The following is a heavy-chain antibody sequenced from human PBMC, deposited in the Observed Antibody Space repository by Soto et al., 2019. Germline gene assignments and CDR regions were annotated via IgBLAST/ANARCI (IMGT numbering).Heavy chain of an antibody. J-gene: IGHJ3*02. CDR1: GFTFSSYD. CDR3: ARGGHRYSYGHRGAFDI. V-gene: IGHV3-13*01. CDR2: IGTAGDT. D-gene: IGHD5-18*01. Sequence: EVQLVESGGGLVQPGGSLRLSCAASGFTFSSYDMHWVRQATGKGLEWVSAIGTAGDTYYPGSVKGRFTISRENAKNSLYLQMNSLRAGDTAVYYCARGGHRYSYGHRGAFDIWGQGTMVTVSS.